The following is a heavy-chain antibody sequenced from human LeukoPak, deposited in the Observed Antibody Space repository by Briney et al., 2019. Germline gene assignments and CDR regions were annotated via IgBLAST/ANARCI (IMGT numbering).Heavy chain of an antibody. J-gene: IGHJ3*02. CDR1: GGSISSGSYY. CDR2: IYTSGST. CDR3: ARLTQYSSSWPDAFDI. V-gene: IGHV4-61*02. D-gene: IGHD6-13*01. Sequence: TLSLTCTVSGGSISSGSYYWSWIRQPAGKGLEWIGRIYTSGSTNYNPSLKSRVTISVDTSKNQFSLKLSSVTAADTAVYYCARLTQYSSSWPDAFDIWGQGTMVTVSS.